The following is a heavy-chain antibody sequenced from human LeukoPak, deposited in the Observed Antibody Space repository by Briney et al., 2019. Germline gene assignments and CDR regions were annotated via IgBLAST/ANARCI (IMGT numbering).Heavy chain of an antibody. V-gene: IGHV3-30*04. D-gene: IGHD1-26*01. CDR2: ISYDGSNK. CDR3: AKGREIDY. CDR1: GFTFSSYT. J-gene: IGHJ4*02. Sequence: TGRSLRLSCAASGFTFSSYTMHWVRQTPGKGLEWVAVISYDGSNKYYADSVKGRFTISRDNSKNTLYVQMNSLRAEDTAVYYCAKGREIDYWGLGILVTVSS.